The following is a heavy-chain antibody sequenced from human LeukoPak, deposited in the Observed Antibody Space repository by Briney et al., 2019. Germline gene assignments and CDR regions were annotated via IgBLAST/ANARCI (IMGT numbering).Heavy chain of an antibody. J-gene: IGHJ4*02. CDR2: INSDGRSI. CDR3: AKDQAVAGPGSDY. D-gene: IGHD6-19*01. Sequence: GGSLRLPCAASGFTFSRYWMHWVRQAPGKGLVWVSRINSDGRSISYADSVKGRFTISRDNSKNTLYLQMNSLRAEDTAVYYCAKDQAVAGPGSDYWGQGTLVTVSS. V-gene: IGHV3-74*01. CDR1: GFTFSRYW.